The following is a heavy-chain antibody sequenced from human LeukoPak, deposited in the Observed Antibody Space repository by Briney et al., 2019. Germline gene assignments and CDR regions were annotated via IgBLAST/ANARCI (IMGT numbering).Heavy chain of an antibody. CDR1: GFTFSSYW. Sequence: GGSLRLSCAASGFTFSSYWMSWVRQAPGKGLEWVASIKQDGSDKYYMDSVKGRFTISKDNAKNSLYLQMNSLRAQDTALYYCARDKGPVTLDYWGQGTLVTGSS. D-gene: IGHD4-23*01. CDR2: IKQDGSDK. V-gene: IGHV3-7*01. J-gene: IGHJ4*02. CDR3: ARDKGPVTLDY.